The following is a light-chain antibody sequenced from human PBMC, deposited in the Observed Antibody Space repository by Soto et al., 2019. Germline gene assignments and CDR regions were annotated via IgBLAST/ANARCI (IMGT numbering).Light chain of an antibody. CDR2: VAS. Sequence: DIQMTQSPSSLSASVGARVTITCRASQSIGRFLNWHQQKPGKAPNVLINVASTLRSGVPSRFSGSGSGTDFNLTINSLQPEDFATYFCQQSFTTPLTLGGGTKVEIK. J-gene: IGKJ4*01. V-gene: IGKV1-39*01. CDR3: QQSFTTPLT. CDR1: QSIGRF.